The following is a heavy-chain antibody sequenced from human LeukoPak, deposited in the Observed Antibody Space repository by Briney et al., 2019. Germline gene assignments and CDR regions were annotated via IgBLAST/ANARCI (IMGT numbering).Heavy chain of an antibody. J-gene: IGHJ4*02. Sequence: PGGSLRLSCRTSGFAFNNYAMNWVRQPPGKGLEWVSGISGFNTYYADSVNGRFTISRDNSKNVLYLQMNRLRVEDTAVYYCVKDVCTSPRCLLYSDSWGQGAPVTVSS. D-gene: IGHD2-2*01. CDR1: GFAFNNYA. CDR3: VKDVCTSPRCLLYSDS. CDR2: ISGFNT. V-gene: IGHV3-23*01.